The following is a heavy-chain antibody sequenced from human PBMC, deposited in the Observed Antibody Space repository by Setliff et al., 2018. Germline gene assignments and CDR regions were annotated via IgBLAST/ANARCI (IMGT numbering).Heavy chain of an antibody. CDR2: IYTKGGT. CDR3: ARGLNTESWTPLY. Sequence: KTSETLSLTCSVAGGSMTDFFWHWFRRPPGKGLEWIGYIYTKGGTNYSPSLKSRVTMSVDRSRNQFSLTLSSVSAADIAVYYCARGLNTESWTPLYWSPGTLVTVSS. CDR1: GGSMTDFF. J-gene: IGHJ4*02. D-gene: IGHD2-15*01. V-gene: IGHV4-4*08.